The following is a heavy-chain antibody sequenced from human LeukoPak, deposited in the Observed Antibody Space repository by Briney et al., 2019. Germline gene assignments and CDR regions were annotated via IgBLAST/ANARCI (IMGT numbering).Heavy chain of an antibody. CDR1: GGSFSGYY. CDR2: INHSGST. J-gene: IGHJ6*02. D-gene: IGHD6-19*01. V-gene: IGHV4-34*01. Sequence: SETLSLTCAVYGGSFSGYYWSWIRQPPGKGLDWIGEINHSGSTNYNPSLKSRVTISVDTCKNQFSLKLSSLTAADTAVYYCARVLRIAVAGNYYYYYGMDVWGQGTTVTVSS. CDR3: ARVLRIAVAGNYYYYYGMDV.